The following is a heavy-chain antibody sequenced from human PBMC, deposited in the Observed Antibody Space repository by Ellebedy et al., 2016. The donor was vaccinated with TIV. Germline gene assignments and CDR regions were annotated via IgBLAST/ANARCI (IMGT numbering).Heavy chain of an antibody. Sequence: GGSLRLSCAASGFSLRSYWMHWVRQAPGKGLEWVSNIKQDGSEKYYVDSVKGRFTISRDNAKNSLYLQMNSLRAEDTAVYFCGRAIGSGSCYWGQGTLVTVSS. CDR1: GFSLRSYW. D-gene: IGHD3-10*01. V-gene: IGHV3-7*01. J-gene: IGHJ4*02. CDR3: GRAIGSGSCY. CDR2: IKQDGSEK.